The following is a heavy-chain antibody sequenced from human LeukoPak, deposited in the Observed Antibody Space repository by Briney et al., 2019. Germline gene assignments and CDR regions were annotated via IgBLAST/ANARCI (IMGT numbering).Heavy chain of an antibody. CDR3: AREGDLVVAAATGGGFDY. CDR1: GYTFTGYY. V-gene: IGHV1-2*02. CDR2: INPNSGGT. D-gene: IGHD2-15*01. Sequence: ASVKVSCKASGYTFTGYYMHWVRQAPGQGLEWMGWINPNSGGTNYAQKFQGRVTMTRDTSISTAYMELSRLRSDDTAVYYCAREGDLVVAAATGGGFDYWGQGTLVTVSS. J-gene: IGHJ4*02.